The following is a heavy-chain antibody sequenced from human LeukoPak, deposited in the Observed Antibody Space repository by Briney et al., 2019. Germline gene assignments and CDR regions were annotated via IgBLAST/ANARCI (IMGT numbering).Heavy chain of an antibody. CDR3: APNWNDAGSDAFDI. CDR2: IVVGSGNT. D-gene: IGHD1-1*01. J-gene: IGHJ3*02. CDR1: GFTFTSSA. V-gene: IGHV1-58*01. Sequence: SVKVSCKASGFTFTSSAVQGVRQARGQRREWIGWIVVGSGNTNYAQKFQERVTITRDMSTSIAYMELSSLRSEDTAVYYCAPNWNDAGSDAFDIWGQGTMVTVSS.